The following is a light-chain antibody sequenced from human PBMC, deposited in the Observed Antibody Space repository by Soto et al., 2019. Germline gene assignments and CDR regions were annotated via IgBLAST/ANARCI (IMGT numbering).Light chain of an antibody. CDR2: SNN. CDR1: GSNIGSNT. Sequence: QSALTQPPSASGTPGQRVTISCSGSGSNIGSNTVNWYQQLPGTAPKLLIYSNNQRPSGVPDRVSGSKSGTSASLAISGLQSEDEADYYCAAWDDSLDGVVFGGGTKLTVL. V-gene: IGLV1-44*01. CDR3: AAWDDSLDGVV. J-gene: IGLJ3*02.